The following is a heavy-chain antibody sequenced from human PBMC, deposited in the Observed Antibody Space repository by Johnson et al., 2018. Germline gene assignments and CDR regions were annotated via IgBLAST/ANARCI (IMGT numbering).Heavy chain of an antibody. V-gene: IGHV3-30*04. CDR2: ISYDGSNK. CDR3: AKESPDSGSYIYFDY. J-gene: IGHJ4*02. D-gene: IGHD1-26*01. CDR1: GFTFSSYA. Sequence: QVQLLESGGGVVQPGRSLRLSCAASGFTFSSYAMHWVRQAPGKGLEWVAVISYDGSNKYYADSVKGRFTISRDNSKNTLYLQMNSLRAGDTAVYYCAKESPDSGSYIYFDYWGQGTLVSVSS.